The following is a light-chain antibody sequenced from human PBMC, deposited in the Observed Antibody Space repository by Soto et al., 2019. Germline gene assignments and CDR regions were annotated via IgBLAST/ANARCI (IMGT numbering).Light chain of an antibody. V-gene: IGKV2-30*01. J-gene: IGKJ5*01. CDR1: QSLVYSDGNTY. Sequence: DVEMTQSPLSLPVTLGHRASITCRASQSLVYSDGNTYLNWFQRRPGQSTRRLIYKVSNRDSGGPDRFSGSGSGTDFTLKISRVEADDVGVYYCMQGSHWPPITFGQGTRLEIK. CDR3: MQGSHWPPIT. CDR2: KVS.